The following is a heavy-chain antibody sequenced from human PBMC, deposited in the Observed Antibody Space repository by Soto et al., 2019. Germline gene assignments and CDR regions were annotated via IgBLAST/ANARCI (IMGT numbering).Heavy chain of an antibody. CDR1: GYTFTSYA. Sequence: ASVKGSWKASGYTFTSYAMHWVRQAPGQRLEWMGWINAGNGNTKYSQKFQGRVTITRDTSASTAYMELSSLRSEDTAVYYCAIGPRYNWNYRRAFDIWGQGTMVTVSS. CDR3: AIGPRYNWNYRRAFDI. J-gene: IGHJ3*02. D-gene: IGHD1-7*01. V-gene: IGHV1-3*01. CDR2: INAGNGNT.